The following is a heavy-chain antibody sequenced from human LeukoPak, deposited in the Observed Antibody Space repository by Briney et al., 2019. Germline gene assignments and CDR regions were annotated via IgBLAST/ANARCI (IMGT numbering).Heavy chain of an antibody. Sequence: PGGSLRLSCAASGFTFSSYGMHWVRQAPGKGLEWVAFIRYDGSNKYYADSVRGRFTISRDNSKNTLYLQMNSLRAEDTAVYYCAKDSGRGGYNYDYFDYWGQGTLVTVSS. J-gene: IGHJ4*02. D-gene: IGHD5-24*01. CDR2: IRYDGSNK. CDR3: AKDSGRGGYNYDYFDY. CDR1: GFTFSSYG. V-gene: IGHV3-30*02.